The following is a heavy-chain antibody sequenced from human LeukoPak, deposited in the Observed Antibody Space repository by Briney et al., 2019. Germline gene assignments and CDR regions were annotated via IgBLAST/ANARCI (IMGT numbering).Heavy chain of an antibody. D-gene: IGHD4-17*01. V-gene: IGHV3-30*04. CDR1: GFTFSSYA. CDR2: ISYDGSNK. CDR3: ARDGRGDYGILWYFDY. Sequence: PGGSLGLSCAASGFTFSSYAMHWVRQAPGKGLEWVAVISYDGSNKYYADSLKGRFTISRDNSKNTLYLQMNSLRAEDTAVYYCARDGRGDYGILWYFDYWGQGTLVTVSS. J-gene: IGHJ4*02.